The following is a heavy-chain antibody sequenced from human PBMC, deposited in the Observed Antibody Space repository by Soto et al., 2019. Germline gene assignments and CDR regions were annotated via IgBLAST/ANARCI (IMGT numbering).Heavy chain of an antibody. Sequence: EVEMLESGGALVQPGGSLGLSCAASGFPFSNYAMAWVRQAPGKGLEWVSGISGNSGHAFYADSVKGRFSSSRDNSRNTLYLQMESLRAEDTATYYCARAPSEYIWGSYLRYFEYWGQGTLVAVSS. D-gene: IGHD3-16*02. J-gene: IGHJ4*02. CDR1: GFPFSNYA. CDR3: ARAPSEYIWGSYLRYFEY. V-gene: IGHV3-23*01. CDR2: ISGNSGHA.